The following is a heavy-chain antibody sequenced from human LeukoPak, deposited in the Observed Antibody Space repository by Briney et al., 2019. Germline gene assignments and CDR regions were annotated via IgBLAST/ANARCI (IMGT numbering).Heavy chain of an antibody. CDR2: IYSGGST. J-gene: IGHJ6*02. D-gene: IGHD3-22*01. V-gene: IGHV3-53*01. CDR3: ATSSDRKYYGMDV. CDR1: GFTVSSNY. Sequence: GGSLRLSCAASGFTVSSNYMSWVRQAPGKGLEWVSVIYSGGSTYYADSVKGRFTISRDNSKNTLYLQMNSLRAEDTAVYYCATSSDRKYYGMDVWGQGTTVTVSS.